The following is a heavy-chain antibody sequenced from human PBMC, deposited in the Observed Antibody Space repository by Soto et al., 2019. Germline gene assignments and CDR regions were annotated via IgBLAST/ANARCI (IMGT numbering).Heavy chain of an antibody. Sequence: PSETLSLTCTVSGGSVSSDTHYWSWIRQPPGKRLEWIGFIYSSGSTNYNPSLRSRVTMSVDTSKNQFSLKLRSVIFADTAVYHCARARKGSGSDYYYHYGMDVWGKGTTVTVSS. V-gene: IGHV4-61*01. J-gene: IGHJ6*04. CDR2: IYSSGST. CDR3: ARARKGSGSDYYYHYGMDV. CDR1: GGSVSSDTHY. D-gene: IGHD3-3*01.